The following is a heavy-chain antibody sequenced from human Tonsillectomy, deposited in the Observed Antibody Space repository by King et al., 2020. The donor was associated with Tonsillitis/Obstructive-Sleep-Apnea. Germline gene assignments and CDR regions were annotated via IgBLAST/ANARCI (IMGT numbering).Heavy chain of an antibody. CDR3: ARPHTIFNLGDWFDP. V-gene: IGHV1-69*01. CDR2: IIPIFGTA. J-gene: IGHJ5*02. Sequence: VQLVESGAEVKKPGSSVKVSCKASGGTFSSYAISWVRQAPGQGLEWMGGIIPIFGTANYAQKFQGRVTITADESTSKAYMELNSLRSEDTAVYYCARPHTIFNLGDWFDPWGQGTLVTVSS. D-gene: IGHD3-3*01. CDR1: GGTFSSYA.